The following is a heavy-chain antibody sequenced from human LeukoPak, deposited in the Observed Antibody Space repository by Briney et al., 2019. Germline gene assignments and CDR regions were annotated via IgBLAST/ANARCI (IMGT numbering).Heavy chain of an antibody. D-gene: IGHD1-1*01. V-gene: IGHV3-74*03. J-gene: IGHJ4*02. Sequence: GGSLRLSCIASGFTFSGHWIHWVRQAPGMGLVWVSRINEDGSDSMYAESVKGRFTISRDNTKNTVYLQMNSLRAEDTAVYYCVRDETLWTLDWWGQGTLVSVSS. CDR1: GFTFSGHW. CDR3: VRDETLWTLDW. CDR2: INEDGSDS.